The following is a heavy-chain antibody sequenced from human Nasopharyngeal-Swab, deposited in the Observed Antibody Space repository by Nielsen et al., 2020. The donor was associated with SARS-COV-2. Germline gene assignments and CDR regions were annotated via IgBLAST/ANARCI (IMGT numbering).Heavy chain of an antibody. CDR1: GFTFSSYA. CDR3: ANRAAAGKKYYYYGMDV. V-gene: IGHV3-64*04. J-gene: IGHJ6*02. Sequence: GESLKISCSASGFTFSSYAMHWVRQAPGKGLEYVSAISSNGGSTYYADSVKGRFTISRDNSKNTLYLQMNSLRAEDTAVYYCANRAAAGKKYYYYGMDVWGQGTTVTVSS. CDR2: ISSNGGST. D-gene: IGHD6-13*01.